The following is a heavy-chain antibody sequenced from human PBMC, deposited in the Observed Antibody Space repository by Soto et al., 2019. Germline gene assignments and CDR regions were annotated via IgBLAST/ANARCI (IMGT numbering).Heavy chain of an antibody. CDR1: GFTFDDYA. Sequence: EVQLVESGGGLVQPGRSPRLSCAASGFTFDDYAMHWVRQAPGKGLEWVSGISWNSGSIGYADSVKGRFTISRDNAKNSLSLQMNSLRAEDTALYYCAQGSGWFDHWGQGTLVTVSS. CDR2: ISWNSGSI. J-gene: IGHJ5*02. V-gene: IGHV3-9*01. CDR3: AQGSGWFDH.